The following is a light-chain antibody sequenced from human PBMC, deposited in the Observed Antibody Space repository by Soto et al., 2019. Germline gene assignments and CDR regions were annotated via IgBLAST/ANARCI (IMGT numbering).Light chain of an antibody. CDR1: SSDVGGYNY. CDR3: SSYAGSNV. Sequence: QSVLTQPPSASGSPGQSVTISCTGTSSDVGGYNYVSWYQQHPGKAPKLMIYEVSERPSGVPDRFSGSKSSNTASLTVSGLQAEDEADYYCSSYAGSNVFGTGTKVTVL. J-gene: IGLJ1*01. CDR2: EVS. V-gene: IGLV2-8*01.